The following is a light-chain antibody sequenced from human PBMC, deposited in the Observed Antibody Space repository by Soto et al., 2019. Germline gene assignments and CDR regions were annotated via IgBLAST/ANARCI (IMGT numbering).Light chain of an antibody. J-gene: IGKJ4*01. CDR1: QGIRDD. CDR3: LHHNSYLALT. V-gene: IGKV1-17*01. Sequence: DIQMTQSPSSLSASVGDRVTITCRASQGIRDDLGWYQQKPGKAPKRLIYAASTLQSGVPSRFSGSRSGTELTPTIRSLQPEDSATYYCLHHNSYLALTFGGGTKLEPK. CDR2: AAS.